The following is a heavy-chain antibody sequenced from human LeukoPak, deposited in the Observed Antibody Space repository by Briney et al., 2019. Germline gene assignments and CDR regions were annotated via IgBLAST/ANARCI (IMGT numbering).Heavy chain of an antibody. D-gene: IGHD3-10*01. V-gene: IGHV3-48*03. CDR3: AGYGSGSAQYYYYMDV. J-gene: IGHJ6*03. CDR1: GFTFSSCE. CDR2: ISSSGSTI. Sequence: PGGSLRLSCAASGFTFSSCEMNWVRQAPGKGLEWVSYISSSGSTIYYADSVKGRFTISRDNAKNSLYLQMNSLRAEDTAVYYCAGYGSGSAQYYYYMDVWGKGTTVTISS.